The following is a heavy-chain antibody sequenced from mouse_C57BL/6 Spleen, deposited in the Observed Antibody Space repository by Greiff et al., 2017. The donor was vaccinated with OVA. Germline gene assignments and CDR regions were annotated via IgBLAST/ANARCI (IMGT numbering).Heavy chain of an antibody. V-gene: IGHV1-81*01. Sequence: VQLQQSGAELARPGASVKLSCTASGYTFTSYGISWVQQTTGQGLEWIGEIYPRGGNTYYTENFKGQFTISADKSSSTAYMELRSLTSEDSAVYFCARPLSTVVAPEYAMDDWGQGTSVTVSS. J-gene: IGHJ4*01. CDR1: GYTFTSYG. CDR3: ARPLSTVVAPEYAMDD. D-gene: IGHD1-1*01. CDR2: IYPRGGNT.